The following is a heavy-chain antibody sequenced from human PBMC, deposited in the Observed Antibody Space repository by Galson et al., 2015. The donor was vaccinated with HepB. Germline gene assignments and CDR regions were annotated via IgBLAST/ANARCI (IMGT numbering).Heavy chain of an antibody. J-gene: IGHJ6*02. V-gene: IGHV1-46*03. CDR1: GYTFTSYY. CDR2: INPSGGST. Sequence: SVKVSCKASGYTFTSYYMHWVRQAPGQGLEWMGIINPSGGSTSYAQKFQGRVTMTRDTSTSTVYMELSSLRSEDTAVYYCARTRYDSSGLYYYYYGMDVWGQGTTVTVSS. CDR3: ARTRYDSSGLYYYYYGMDV. D-gene: IGHD3-22*01.